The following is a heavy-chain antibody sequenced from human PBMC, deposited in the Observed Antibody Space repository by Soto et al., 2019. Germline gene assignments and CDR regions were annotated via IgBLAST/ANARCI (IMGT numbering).Heavy chain of an antibody. CDR3: AKGGSSGYYYTHDY. Sequence: GGSLRLSCAASGFTFSSYAMSWVRQAPGKGLEWVSAISGSGGSTYYADSVKGRFTISRDNSKNTLYLQMNSLRAEDTAVYYCAKGGSSGYYYTHDYWGQGTLVPVSS. CDR2: ISGSGGST. V-gene: IGHV3-23*01. CDR1: GFTFSSYA. D-gene: IGHD3-22*01. J-gene: IGHJ4*02.